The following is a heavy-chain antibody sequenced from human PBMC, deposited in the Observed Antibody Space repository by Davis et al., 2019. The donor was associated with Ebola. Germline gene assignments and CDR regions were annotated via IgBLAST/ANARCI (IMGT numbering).Heavy chain of an antibody. V-gene: IGHV2-26*03. CDR3: ARTIYDFWSHDYYGMDV. CDR2: IFANNEK. CDR1: GFSVSTARMG. D-gene: IGHD3-3*01. Sequence: SGPTLVTPTETLTLTCTISGFSVSTARMGVSWVRQAPGKAPEWLAHIFANNEKSYSPSLRSRPTISEDTSKTQVILTMTNMDPLDTATYYCARTIYDFWSHDYYGMDVWGQGTTVTVSS. J-gene: IGHJ6*02.